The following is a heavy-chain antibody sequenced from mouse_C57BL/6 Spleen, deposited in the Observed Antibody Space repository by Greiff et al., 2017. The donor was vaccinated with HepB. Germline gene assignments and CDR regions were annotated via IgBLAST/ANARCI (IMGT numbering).Heavy chain of an antibody. Sequence: EVQLQESGPGLVKPSQSLSLTCSVTGYSITSGYYWNWIRQFPGNKLEWMGYISYDGSNNYNPSLKNRISITRDTSKNQFFLKLNSVTTEDTATYYCARGELYYDYDDWFAYWGQGTLVTVSA. J-gene: IGHJ3*01. D-gene: IGHD2-4*01. CDR1: GYSITSGYY. CDR2: ISYDGSN. V-gene: IGHV3-6*01. CDR3: ARGELYYDYDDWFAY.